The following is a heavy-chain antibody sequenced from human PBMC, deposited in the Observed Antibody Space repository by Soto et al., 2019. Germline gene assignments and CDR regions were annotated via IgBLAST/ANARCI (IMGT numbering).Heavy chain of an antibody. CDR1: GYTFTSYA. Sequence: GASVKVSCKASGYTFTSYAMHWVRQAPGQRLEWMGWINAGNGNTKYSQKFQGRVTITRDTSASTAYMELSSLRSEDTAVYCCARDRAPWEFDYWGQGTLVTVSS. V-gene: IGHV1-3*01. CDR2: INAGNGNT. J-gene: IGHJ4*02. CDR3: ARDRAPWEFDY. D-gene: IGHD1-26*01.